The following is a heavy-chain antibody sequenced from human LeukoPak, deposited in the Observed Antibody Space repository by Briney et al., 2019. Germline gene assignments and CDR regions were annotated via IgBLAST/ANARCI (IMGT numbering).Heavy chain of an antibody. D-gene: IGHD1-26*01. CDR1: GGSISSGDYY. CDR2: IYYSGNT. J-gene: IGHJ5*02. Sequence: SQTLSLTCTVSGGSISSGDYYWSWIRQPPGKGLEWIGYIYYSGNTYYSPSLKSRVTISVDTSKNQFSLKLSSETAADTAVYYCARVRVGWFDPWGQGTLVTVSS. CDR3: ARVRVGWFDP. V-gene: IGHV4-30-4*01.